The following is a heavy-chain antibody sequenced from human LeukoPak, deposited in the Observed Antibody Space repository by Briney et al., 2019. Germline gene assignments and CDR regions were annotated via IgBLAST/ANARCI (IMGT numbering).Heavy chain of an antibody. D-gene: IGHD3-3*01. CDR2: INYSGSA. J-gene: IGHJ4*02. Sequence: SETLSLTCGVYGGSFSGYYWSWIRQPPGKGLEWLGEINYSGSANYNPSPNRRVTISVDTSKNQFSLRLSAVTAADTAVYYCARARCDSGYYSIDFWGQGTLVTVSS. CDR3: ARARCDSGYYSIDF. CDR1: GGSFSGYY. V-gene: IGHV4-34*01.